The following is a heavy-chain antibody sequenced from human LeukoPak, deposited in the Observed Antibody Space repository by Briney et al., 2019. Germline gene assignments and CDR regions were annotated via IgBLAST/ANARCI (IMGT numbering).Heavy chain of an antibody. D-gene: IGHD3-16*01. CDR2: IKSKSDGGKT. J-gene: IGHJ4*02. V-gene: IGHV3-15*05. CDR1: GFTFTNAY. Sequence: GGSLRLSCAASGFTFTNAYMSWVRHAPGEGLEWVGRIKSKSDGGKTEYAEGMKSISTISREDSTNTLYLKMNSLKTEDTSVYYCTSSRWVTYYFDYWGQGTLVTVSS. CDR3: TSSRWVTYYFDY.